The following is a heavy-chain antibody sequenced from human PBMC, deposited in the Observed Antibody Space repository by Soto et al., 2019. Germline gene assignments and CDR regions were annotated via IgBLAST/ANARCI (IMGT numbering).Heavy chain of an antibody. CDR2: ISGSGGST. CDR1: GFTFSSYA. CDR3: AKSGKIRFLEWLLGYYFDY. Sequence: GGSLRLSCAASGFTFSSYAMSWVRQAPGKGLEWVSAISGSGGSTYYADSVKGRFTISRDNSKTTLYLQMNSLRAEDTAVYYCAKSGKIRFLEWLLGYYFDYWGQGTLVTVSS. V-gene: IGHV3-23*01. D-gene: IGHD3-3*01. J-gene: IGHJ4*02.